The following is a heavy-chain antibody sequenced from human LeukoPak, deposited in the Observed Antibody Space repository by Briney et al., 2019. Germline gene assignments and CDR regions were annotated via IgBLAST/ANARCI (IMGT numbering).Heavy chain of an antibody. CDR3: ARDLVDTAIPYYYGMDV. D-gene: IGHD5-18*01. V-gene: IGHV1-69*13. J-gene: IGHJ6*02. CDR2: IIPIFGTA. CDR1: GGTFSSYA. Sequence: ASVKVSCKASGGTFSSYAISWVRQAPGQGLEWMGGIIPIFGTANYAQKFQGRVTITADESTSTAYMELSSLRSEDTAVYYCARDLVDTAIPYYYGMDVWGQGTTVTVSS.